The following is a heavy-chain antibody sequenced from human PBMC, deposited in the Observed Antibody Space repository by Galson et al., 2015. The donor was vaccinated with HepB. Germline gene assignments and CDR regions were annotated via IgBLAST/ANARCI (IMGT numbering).Heavy chain of an antibody. CDR1: GFTFSSYS. V-gene: IGHV3-21*01. D-gene: IGHD4-23*01. Sequence: SLRLSCAASGFTFSSYSMNWVRQAPGKGLEWVSSISSSSSYIYYADSVKGRFTISRDNAMNSLYLQMNSLRAEDTAVYYCARDLASVVDNWGQGTLVTVSS. CDR3: ARDLASVVDN. CDR2: ISSSSSYI. J-gene: IGHJ4*02.